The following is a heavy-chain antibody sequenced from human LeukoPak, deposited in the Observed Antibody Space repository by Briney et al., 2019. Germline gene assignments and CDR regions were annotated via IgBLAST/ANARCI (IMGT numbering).Heavy chain of an antibody. J-gene: IGHJ4*02. D-gene: IGHD3-22*01. CDR2: ISYDGSEK. CDR1: GLTFSGYP. CDR3: AREENSGYYPY. Sequence: PGRSLRLSCAASGLTFSGYPMHWVRQAPGKGLEWVAVISYDGSEKHYADPVKGRFTISRDNSKNTLYLQMSSLRVEDTAMYYCAREENSGYYPYWGQGILVTVSS. V-gene: IGHV3-30-3*01.